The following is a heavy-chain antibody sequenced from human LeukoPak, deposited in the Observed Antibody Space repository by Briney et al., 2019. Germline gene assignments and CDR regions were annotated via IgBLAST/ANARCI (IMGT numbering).Heavy chain of an antibody. CDR1: GYSISSGYY. CDR2: IYHSGST. V-gene: IGHV4-38-2*01. D-gene: IGHD2-2*01. CDR3: ARHTQAYASFDY. J-gene: IGHJ4*02. Sequence: SETLSLTCAVSGYSISSGYYWGWIRQPPGKGLEWIGSIYHSGSTYYNPSLKSRVTISVDTSKNQFSLKLSSVTAADTAVYYCARHTQAYASFDYWGQGTLVTVSS.